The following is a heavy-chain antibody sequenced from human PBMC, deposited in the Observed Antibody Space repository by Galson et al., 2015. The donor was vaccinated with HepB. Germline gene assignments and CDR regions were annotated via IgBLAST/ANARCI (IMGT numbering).Heavy chain of an antibody. V-gene: IGHV1-69*13. J-gene: IGHJ4*02. D-gene: IGHD2-2*01. Sequence: SVKVSCKASGGTFSSYAISWVRQAPGQGLEWMGGIIPIFGTANYAQKFQGRVTITADESTSTAYMELSSLRSEDTAVYYCARGGAAPYLWDCSSTSCKSGNYFDYWGQGTLVTVSS. CDR2: IIPIFGTA. CDR3: ARGGAAPYLWDCSSTSCKSGNYFDY. CDR1: GGTFSSYA.